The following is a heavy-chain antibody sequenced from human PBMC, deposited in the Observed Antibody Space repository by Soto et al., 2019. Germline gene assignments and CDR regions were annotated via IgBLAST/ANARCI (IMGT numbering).Heavy chain of an antibody. V-gene: IGHV3-30*18. J-gene: IGHJ4*02. Sequence: QVQLVESGGGVVQPGRSLRLSCAASGFTFSSYGMHWVRQAPGKGLEWVAVISYDGSNKYYADSVKGRFTISRNNSKNTLYLQMNTLRSEDTAVYYCAKEGYGYYGLGSLDYWGQGTLVTVSS. D-gene: IGHD4-17*01. CDR3: AKEGYGYYGLGSLDY. CDR2: ISYDGSNK. CDR1: GFTFSSYG.